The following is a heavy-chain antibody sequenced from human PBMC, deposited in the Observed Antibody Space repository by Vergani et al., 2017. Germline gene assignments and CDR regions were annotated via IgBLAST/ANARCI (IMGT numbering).Heavy chain of an antibody. J-gene: IGHJ4*02. V-gene: IGHV4-61*02. Sequence: QVQLQESGPGLVKPSQTLSLTCTVSGGSINSHNYYWSWIRQPAGKGLEWIGRIHTSGSTNYNPSLKSRVTMSEDTSKNQFSLNLTSVTAADTAVYFCARGSCLGGSCYTPLSDYWGQGILVTVSS. CDR1: GGSINSHNYY. CDR3: ARGSCLGGSCYTPLSDY. D-gene: IGHD2-15*01. CDR2: IHTSGST.